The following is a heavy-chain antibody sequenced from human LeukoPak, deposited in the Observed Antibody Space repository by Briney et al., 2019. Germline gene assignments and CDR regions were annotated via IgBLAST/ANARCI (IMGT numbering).Heavy chain of an antibody. V-gene: IGHV1-18*01. CDR3: ARVGYYYDSSGYYIPKHYFDY. D-gene: IGHD3-22*01. CDR2: ISPYNGNT. CDR1: GYTFTSYG. J-gene: IGHJ4*02. Sequence: GASVTVSCKASGYTFTSYGISWVRQAPGQGLEWMGWISPYNGNTNYAQKLQGRVTMTTDTSTSTAYMELRSLRSDDTAVYYCARVGYYYDSSGYYIPKHYFDYWGQGTLVTVSS.